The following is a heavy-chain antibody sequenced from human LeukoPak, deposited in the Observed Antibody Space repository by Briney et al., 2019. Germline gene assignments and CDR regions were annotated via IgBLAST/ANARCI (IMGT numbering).Heavy chain of an antibody. J-gene: IGHJ4*02. CDR1: GYSFTSYW. Sequence: GESLKISCKGSGYSFTSYWIGWVRQMPGKGLEWMGIIYPGDSDTRYSPSFQGQVTISADKSISTAYLQWSSLKASDTAMYYCARHGFDWANFWSLPDSYRGQGTLVTVSS. CDR2: IYPGDSDT. D-gene: IGHD3-3*01. V-gene: IGHV5-51*01. CDR3: ARHGFDWANFWSLPDSY.